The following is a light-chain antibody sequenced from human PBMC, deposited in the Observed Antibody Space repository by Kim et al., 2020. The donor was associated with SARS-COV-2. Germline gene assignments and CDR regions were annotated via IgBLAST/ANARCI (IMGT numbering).Light chain of an antibody. CDR3: QQAHNYPLT. J-gene: IGKJ4*01. Sequence: DIQMTQSPSFVSASVGDRVTITCRASQGISSSLAWYQQKPGKVPKLLIYAASNLQTGVPSRFSGSGSGTEFTLTITSLQPEEFATYSCQQAHNYPLTFGGGTKVDI. CDR2: AAS. V-gene: IGKV1-12*01. CDR1: QGISSS.